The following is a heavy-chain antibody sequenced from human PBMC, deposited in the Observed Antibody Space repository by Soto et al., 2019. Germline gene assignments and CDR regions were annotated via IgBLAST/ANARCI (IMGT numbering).Heavy chain of an antibody. Sequence: SETLSLTCTVSGGSISSYYWSWIRQPPGKGLEWIGYIYYSGSTNYNPSLKSRVTISVDTSKNQFSLKLSSVTAADTAVYYCARAYRQYQLLFELVSDAFDIWGQGTMVTVSS. V-gene: IGHV4-59*01. J-gene: IGHJ3*02. CDR3: ARAYRQYQLLFELVSDAFDI. CDR1: GGSISSYY. CDR2: IYYSGST. D-gene: IGHD2-2*01.